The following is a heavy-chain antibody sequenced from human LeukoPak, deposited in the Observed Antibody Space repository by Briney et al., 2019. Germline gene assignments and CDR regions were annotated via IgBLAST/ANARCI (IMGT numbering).Heavy chain of an antibody. CDR3: ARELPFDY. V-gene: IGHV1-2*06. D-gene: IGHD3-10*01. CDR1: GYTFIGYY. J-gene: IGHJ4*02. CDR2: INPNSGAT. Sequence: ASVKVSCKASGYTFIGYYMHWVRQAPGQGLEWMGRINPNSGATDYAQKFQGRVTMTRDTSISTVYMELNRLRSDDTAVYYCARELPFDYWGQGTLVTVSS.